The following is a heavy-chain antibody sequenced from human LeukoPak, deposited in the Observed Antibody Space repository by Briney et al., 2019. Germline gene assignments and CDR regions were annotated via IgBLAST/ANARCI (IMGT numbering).Heavy chain of an antibody. J-gene: IGHJ5*02. Sequence: PSETLSLTCTVSGGSISSYYWSWIRQPPGKGLEWIGNIYDSGSTNYNSSLKSRVTISVDTSKNQFSLKLSSVTAADTAVYYCARDHLANLASRLFDPWGQGTLVTVSS. CDR1: GGSISSYY. CDR3: ARDHLANLASRLFDP. V-gene: IGHV4-59*12. D-gene: IGHD3-3*01. CDR2: IYDSGST.